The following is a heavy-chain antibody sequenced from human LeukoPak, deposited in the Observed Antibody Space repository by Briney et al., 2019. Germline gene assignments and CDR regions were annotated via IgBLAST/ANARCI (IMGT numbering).Heavy chain of an antibody. J-gene: IGHJ4*02. Sequence: GGSLRLSCAASGFTFSNYGMHWVRQAPGKGLEWVAVIKFSADSVKGRFTISRDNSKNTLYLQMNSLRAEDTAVYYCATGLEDSNIDYWGQGTLVTVSS. CDR2: IK. V-gene: IGHV3-33*08. CDR1: GFTFSNYG. CDR3: ATGLEDSNIDY.